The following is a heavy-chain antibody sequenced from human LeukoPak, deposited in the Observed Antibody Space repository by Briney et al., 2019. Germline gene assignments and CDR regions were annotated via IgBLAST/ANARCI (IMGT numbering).Heavy chain of an antibody. CDR1: GFVFRNYA. V-gene: IGHV3-23*01. CDR3: AKESGALGAPLYDY. J-gene: IGHJ4*02. CDR2: ISDNGGGT. D-gene: IGHD4/OR15-4a*01. Sequence: GGSLRLSCVASGFVFRNYAMSWVRQAPGEGLGWVSGISDNGGGTYYADSLKGRFTISRDNSKNMLYLQMNSLRAEDTAVYYCAKESGALGAPLYDYWGRGILVTASS.